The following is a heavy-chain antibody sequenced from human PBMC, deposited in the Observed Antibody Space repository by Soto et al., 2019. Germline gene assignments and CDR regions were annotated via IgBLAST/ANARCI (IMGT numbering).Heavy chain of an antibody. CDR2: IYYSGST. D-gene: IGHD3-3*01. CDR1: GGSISSYY. Sequence: PSETLSLTCTVSGGSISSYYWSWIRQPPGKGLEWIGYIYYSGSTNYNPSLKSRVTISVDTSKNQFSLKLSSVTAEDTAVYYCARGGGEDYDFWSGYRPHYYGRDVWGQGTTVTVSS. V-gene: IGHV4-59*01. CDR3: ARGGGEDYDFWSGYRPHYYGRDV. J-gene: IGHJ6*02.